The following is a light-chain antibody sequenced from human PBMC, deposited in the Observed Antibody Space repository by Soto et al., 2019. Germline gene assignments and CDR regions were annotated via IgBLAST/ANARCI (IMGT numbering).Light chain of an antibody. J-gene: IGLJ2*01. CDR1: SSDVGGYNY. V-gene: IGLV2-11*01. CDR2: DVS. CDR3: CSYAGSYTLI. Sequence: QSVLTQPRSVSGSPGHSVTISCTGTSSDVGGYNYVSWYQQHPGKAPKLMIYDVSKRPSGVPDRFSGSKSGNTASLTISGLQAEDEADYSCCSYAGSYTLIFGGGTKVTVL.